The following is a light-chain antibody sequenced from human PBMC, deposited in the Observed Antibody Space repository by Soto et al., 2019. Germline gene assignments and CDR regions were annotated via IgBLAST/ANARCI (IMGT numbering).Light chain of an antibody. J-gene: IGKJ5*01. CDR2: DSS. Sequence: DIHLTQSPSSLSVSVGDTVAITCRASHDIGTSLNWYHQKPGKAPKLLIYDSSDLESGVPPRFSGTGSATDFILTISSLQPEDIATYYCQQYENLPITFGAGTRMEIK. CDR3: QQYENLPIT. V-gene: IGKV1-33*01. CDR1: HDIGTS.